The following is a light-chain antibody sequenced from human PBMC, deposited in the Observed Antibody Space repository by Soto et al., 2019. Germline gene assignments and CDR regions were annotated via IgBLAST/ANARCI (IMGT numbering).Light chain of an antibody. CDR3: CSSAGDTLAV. J-gene: IGLJ2*01. V-gene: IGLV2-23*01. CDR1: SSDVGSYNT. CDR2: EDT. Sequence: QSVLTQPASVSGSPGQSITISCTGTSSDVGSYNTVSWYQQHPGKAPKLMIFEDTERPSGVSHRFSASKSGNTAYLSISGLQAEDVTYYYCCSSAGDTLAVFGGGTKVTVL.